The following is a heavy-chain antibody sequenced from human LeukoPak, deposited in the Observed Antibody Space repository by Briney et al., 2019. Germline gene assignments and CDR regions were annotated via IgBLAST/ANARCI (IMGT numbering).Heavy chain of an antibody. CDR2: IIPIFGTA. CDR3: ARDARFYYDSSGYYFDY. D-gene: IGHD3-22*01. CDR1: GGTFSSYA. J-gene: IGHJ4*02. V-gene: IGHV1-69*05. Sequence: GASEKVSCKASGGTFSSYAISWVRQAPGQGLEWMGRIIPIFGTANYAQKFQGRVTITTDESTSTAYMELSSLRSEDTAVYYCARDARFYYDSSGYYFDYWGQGTLVTVSS.